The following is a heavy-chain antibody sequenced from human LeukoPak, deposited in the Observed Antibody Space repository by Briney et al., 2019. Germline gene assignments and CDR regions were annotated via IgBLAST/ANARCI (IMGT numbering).Heavy chain of an antibody. Sequence: PGGSLRLSCAASGFTFSSYSMNWVRQAPGKGLEWVSSISSGSSYIYYADSVKGRFTISRDNAKNSLYLQMNSLRAEDTAVYYCARAPHIVVVTAHDFDYWGQGTLVTVSS. V-gene: IGHV3-21*01. CDR3: ARAPHIVVVTAHDFDY. CDR1: GFTFSSYS. J-gene: IGHJ4*02. D-gene: IGHD2-21*02. CDR2: ISSGSSYI.